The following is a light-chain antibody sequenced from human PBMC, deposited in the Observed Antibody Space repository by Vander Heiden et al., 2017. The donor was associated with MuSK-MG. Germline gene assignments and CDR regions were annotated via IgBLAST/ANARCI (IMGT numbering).Light chain of an antibody. CDR3: QAWDGSTAV. V-gene: IGLV3-1*01. J-gene: IGLJ1*01. CDR2: QDN. Sequence: SYDLTQPSSVSVSPGQPASITCPGEHLGRKCTCWYQQRSGQPHVLVIYQDNKRPSGIPERFSGSNSGNIATLTISGTQAMDEADYYCQAWDGSTAVFGTGTKVTVL. CDR1: HLGRKC.